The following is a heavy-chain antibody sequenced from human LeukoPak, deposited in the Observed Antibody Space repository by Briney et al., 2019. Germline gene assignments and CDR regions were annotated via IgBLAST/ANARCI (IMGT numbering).Heavy chain of an antibody. V-gene: IGHV3-30-3*01. CDR1: GFTFSSYA. Sequence: GGSLRLSCAASGFTFSSYAVHWVRQAPGKGLEWVAVILYDGSNKYYADSVKGRFTISRDNFKNTLYLQMNSLRPEDTAMYYCARALWYYDSSGYYLSNYWGQGTLVTVSS. J-gene: IGHJ4*02. CDR3: ARALWYYDSSGYYLSNY. D-gene: IGHD3-22*01. CDR2: ILYDGSNK.